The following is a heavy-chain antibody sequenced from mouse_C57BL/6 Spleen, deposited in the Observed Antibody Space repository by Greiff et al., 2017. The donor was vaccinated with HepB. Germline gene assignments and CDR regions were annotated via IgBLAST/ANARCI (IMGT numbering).Heavy chain of an antibody. CDR2: IRLKSDNYAT. CDR3: TYDPWFAY. V-gene: IGHV6-3*01. CDR1: GFTFSNYW. D-gene: IGHD2-3*01. J-gene: IGHJ3*01. Sequence: EVKLVESGGGLVQPGGSMKLSCVASGFTFSNYWMNWVRQSPEKGLEWVAQIRLKSDNYATHYAESVKGRFTISRDDSKSSVYLQMNNLRAEDTGIYYCTYDPWFAYWGQGTLVTVSA.